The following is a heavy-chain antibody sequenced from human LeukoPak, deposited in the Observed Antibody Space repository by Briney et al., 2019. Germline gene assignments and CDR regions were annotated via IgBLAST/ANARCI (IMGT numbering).Heavy chain of an antibody. V-gene: IGHV4-61*02. J-gene: IGHJ6*03. CDR1: GGSISSGSYY. D-gene: IGHD3-10*01. CDR2: IYTSGST. Sequence: SETLSLTCTVSGGSISSGSYYWSWIRQPAGKGLEWIGRIYTSGSTNYNTSLKSRVTISIDTSKNLFSLKLSSVTAADTAVYYCARDSGFMVRGSRRGYDDYYYYMDVWGKGTTVTISS. CDR3: ARDSGFMVRGSRRGYDDYYYYMDV.